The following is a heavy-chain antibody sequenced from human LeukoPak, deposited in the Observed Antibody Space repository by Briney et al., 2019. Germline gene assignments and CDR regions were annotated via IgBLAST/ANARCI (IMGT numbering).Heavy chain of an antibody. CDR3: ARATRGYSNYGPPDY. CDR2: IYTSGST. J-gene: IGHJ4*02. Sequence: PSQTLSLTCTVSGGSISSGSYYWSWIRQPAGKGLEWIGRIYTSGSTNYNPSLKSRVTISVDTSKNQFPLKLSSVTAADTAVYYCARATRGYSNYGPPDYWGQGTLVTVSS. V-gene: IGHV4-61*02. D-gene: IGHD4-11*01. CDR1: GGSISSGSYY.